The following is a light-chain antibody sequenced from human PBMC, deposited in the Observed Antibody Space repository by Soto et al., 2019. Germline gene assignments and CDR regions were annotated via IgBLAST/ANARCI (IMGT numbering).Light chain of an antibody. CDR3: QQYDNWPPYT. V-gene: IGKV3-15*01. CDR2: GVS. Sequence: EIVMTQSPGTLSVSPGERATLSCRASQSINKNLAWYQQKPGRAPRLLIYGVSTRASGIPARFSGSGSETEFTLNVRSLQSEDFAVYYCQQYDNWPPYTFGQGTNVDIK. J-gene: IGKJ2*01. CDR1: QSINKN.